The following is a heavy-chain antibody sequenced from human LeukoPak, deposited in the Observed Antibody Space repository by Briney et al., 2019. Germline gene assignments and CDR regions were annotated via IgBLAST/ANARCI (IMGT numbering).Heavy chain of an antibody. V-gene: IGHV1-24*01. CDR1: GYTLTELS. D-gene: IGHD3-10*01. CDR2: FDPEDGET. Sequence: GASVKVSCKVSGYTLTELSMHWVRQAPGKGLEWMGGFDPEDGETIYAQKFQGRVTMTEDTSTDTAYMELSSLRSEDTAVYYCATWLTYYYGSGRGGMDVWGQGTTVTVSS. CDR3: ATWLTYYYGSGRGGMDV. J-gene: IGHJ6*02.